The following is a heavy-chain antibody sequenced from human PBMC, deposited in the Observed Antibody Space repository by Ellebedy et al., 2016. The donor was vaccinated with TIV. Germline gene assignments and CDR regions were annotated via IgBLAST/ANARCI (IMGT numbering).Heavy chain of an antibody. Sequence: AASVKVSCKASGGIFSSYAVIWVRQAPGQGLEWMGGIIPILDTPIYAQKFQGRVTMSADKSTNTAYLEVTGLRSEDTAVYYCARGARGDTTPNYFDYWGQGTLVTVFS. J-gene: IGHJ4*02. D-gene: IGHD1-1*01. CDR2: IIPILDTP. CDR1: GGIFSSYA. CDR3: ARGARGDTTPNYFDY. V-gene: IGHV1-69*10.